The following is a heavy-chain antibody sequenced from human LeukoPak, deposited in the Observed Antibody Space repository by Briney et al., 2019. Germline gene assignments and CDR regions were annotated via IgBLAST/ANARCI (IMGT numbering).Heavy chain of an antibody. V-gene: IGHV1-58*02. J-gene: IGHJ3*02. Sequence: SVKVTCKASGFTFTSSAMQWVRQARGQRLEWIGWIVVGSGNTNYAQKFQERVTITRDMSTSTAYMELSSLRSEDTAVYYCAADHGREDAFDIWGQGTMVTVSS. CDR2: IVVGSGNT. CDR3: AADHGREDAFDI. CDR1: GFTFTSSA.